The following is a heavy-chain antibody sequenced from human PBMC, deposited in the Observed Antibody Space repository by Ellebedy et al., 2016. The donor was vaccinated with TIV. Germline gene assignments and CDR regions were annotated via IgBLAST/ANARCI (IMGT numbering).Heavy chain of an antibody. V-gene: IGHV4-39*01. Sequence: MPSETLSLTCTVSGGSITSGSYYWAWIRQPPGKGLEWVGNVYFIGSTNYNPSLKSRVTISVDTSKNQFSLKLTSVTAADTALYYCVRHPTLGTLDYWGQGAQVTVSS. D-gene: IGHD3-16*01. CDR3: VRHPTLGTLDY. CDR1: GGSITSGSYY. J-gene: IGHJ4*02. CDR2: VYFIGST.